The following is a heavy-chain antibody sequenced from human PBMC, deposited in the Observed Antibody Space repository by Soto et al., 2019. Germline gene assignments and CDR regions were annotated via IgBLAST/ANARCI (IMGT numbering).Heavy chain of an antibody. CDR3: ARGGLAVAGTLDY. CDR1: GFTFSSYH. V-gene: IGHV3-48*01. D-gene: IGHD6-19*01. Sequence: EVQLVDSGGGLVQPGGSLRLSCAASGFTFSSYHMNWVRQAPGKGLEWVSYISSSISTVSTIYYADSVKGRFTISRDNAKNSLYLQMNSLRAEGTAVYYCARGGLAVAGTLDYWGQGTLVTVSS. CDR2: ISSSISTVSTI. J-gene: IGHJ4*02.